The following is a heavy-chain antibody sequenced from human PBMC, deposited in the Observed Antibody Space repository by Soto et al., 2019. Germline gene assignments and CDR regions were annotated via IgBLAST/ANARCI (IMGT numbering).Heavy chain of an antibody. V-gene: IGHV4-59*08. CDR2: IFHTGTT. J-gene: IGHJ3*02. CDR3: TTEAYDNSGSLAFDI. D-gene: IGHD3-22*01. Sequence: SDTLSLTCTVSGCSISNYYYSWIRQPPGKGLEWIGYIFHTGTTSYNPSLKSRVTMSVDTSQSQFSLKLNSVTAADTAVYYCTTEAYDNSGSLAFDIWGQGTLVT. CDR1: GCSISNYY.